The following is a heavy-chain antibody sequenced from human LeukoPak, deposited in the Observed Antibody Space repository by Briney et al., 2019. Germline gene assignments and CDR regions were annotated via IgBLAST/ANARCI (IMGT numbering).Heavy chain of an antibody. CDR1: GDSVSSNSAA. Sequence: SQTLSLTCAISGDSVSSNSAAWNWIRQSPSRGLEWLGRTYYRSKWYNDYAVSVKSRITINPDTSKNQFSLQLNSVTPEDTAVYYCARGGTMAPYSYYYYGMDVWGKGTTVTVSS. V-gene: IGHV6-1*01. J-gene: IGHJ6*04. D-gene: IGHD3-10*01. CDR3: ARGGTMAPYSYYYYGMDV. CDR2: TYYRSKWYN.